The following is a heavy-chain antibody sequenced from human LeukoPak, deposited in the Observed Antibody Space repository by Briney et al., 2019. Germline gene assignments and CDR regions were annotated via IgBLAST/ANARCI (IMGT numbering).Heavy chain of an antibody. CDR3: AKLPQVAGDGYYFDN. J-gene: IGHJ4*02. V-gene: IGHV3-23*01. CDR1: GFIFSSYA. CDR2: ISGRGGST. D-gene: IGHD6-19*01. Sequence: GGSLRLSCAAPGFIFSSYAMSWVRQAPGKGLEWVSTISGRGGSTEYGDSVKGRFTISRDNSKNTVFLQMNSLRVEDTAIYYCAKLPQVAGDGYYFDNWGQGTLVTVSS.